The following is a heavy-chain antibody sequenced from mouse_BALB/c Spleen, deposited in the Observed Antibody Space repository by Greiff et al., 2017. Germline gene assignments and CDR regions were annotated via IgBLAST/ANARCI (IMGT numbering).Heavy chain of an antibody. CDR2: IWAGGST. J-gene: IGHJ4*01. CDR1: GFSLTSYG. V-gene: IGHV2-9*02. D-gene: IGHD2-3*01. Sequence: VQRVESGPGLVAPSQSLSITCTVSGFSLTSYGVHWVRQPPGKGLEWLGVIWAGGSTNYNSALMSRLSISKDNSKSQVFLKMNSLQTDDTAMYYCARAYDGYPLYAMDYWGQGTSVTVSS. CDR3: ARAYDGYPLYAMDY.